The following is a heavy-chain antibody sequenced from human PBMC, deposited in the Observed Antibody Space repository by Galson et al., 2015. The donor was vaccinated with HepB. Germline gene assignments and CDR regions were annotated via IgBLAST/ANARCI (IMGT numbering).Heavy chain of an antibody. J-gene: IGHJ6*02. Sequence: SVKVSCKASGYTFTSYYMHWVRQAPGQGLEWMGIINPSGGSTSYAQKLQGRVTMTRDTSTSTVYMELSSLRSEDTAVYYCARAGAMVRGVSPNYGMDVWGQGTTVTVSS. D-gene: IGHD3-10*01. V-gene: IGHV1-46*04. CDR1: GYTFTSYY. CDR2: INPSGGST. CDR3: ARAGAMVRGVSPNYGMDV.